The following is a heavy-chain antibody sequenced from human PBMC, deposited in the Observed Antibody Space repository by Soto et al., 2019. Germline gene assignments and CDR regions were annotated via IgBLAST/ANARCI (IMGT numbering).Heavy chain of an antibody. J-gene: IGHJ4*02. CDR2: ISYDGSNK. CDR1: GFTFSSYA. CDR3: ARGGYSYGYSQTKFDY. D-gene: IGHD5-18*01. Sequence: GGSLRLSCAASGFTFSSYAMHWVRQAPGKGLEWVAVISYDGSNKYYADSVKGRFTISRDNSKNTLYLQMNSLRAEDTAVYYCARGGYSYGYSQTKFDYWGQGTLVTVSS. V-gene: IGHV3-30-3*01.